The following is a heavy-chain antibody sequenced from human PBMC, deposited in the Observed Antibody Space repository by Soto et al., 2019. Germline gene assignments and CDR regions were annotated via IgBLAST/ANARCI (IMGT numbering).Heavy chain of an antibody. D-gene: IGHD2-15*01. CDR3: ARYCSGGSCSPPYYYYYMDV. J-gene: IGHJ6*03. CDR2: ISAYNGNT. CDR1: GYTFTSYG. Sequence: GASVKVSCKASGYTFTSYGISWVRQAPGQGLEWMGWISAYNGNTNYAQKLQGRVTMTTDTSTSTAYMELRSLRSDDTAVYYCARYCSGGSCSPPYYYYYMDVWGKGTTVTVSS. V-gene: IGHV1-18*01.